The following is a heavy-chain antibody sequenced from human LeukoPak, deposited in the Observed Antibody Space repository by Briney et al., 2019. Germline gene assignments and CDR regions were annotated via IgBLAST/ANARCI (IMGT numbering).Heavy chain of an antibody. CDR1: GSNVTYNY. Sequence: PGGSLGLSCAASGSNVTYNYMTWVRQAPGKGLEWVSLIDSGGTTYYADSLKGRFTISRHTSNNTLFLQMNSLRPEDTAVYYCARTSYYYDMDVWGQGTTVTVS. J-gene: IGHJ6*02. CDR2: IDSGGTT. V-gene: IGHV3-53*04. CDR3: ARTSYYYDMDV.